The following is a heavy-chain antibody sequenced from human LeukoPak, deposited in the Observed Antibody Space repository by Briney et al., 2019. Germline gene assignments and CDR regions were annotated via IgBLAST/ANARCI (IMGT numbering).Heavy chain of an antibody. CDR2: ISVNGRTT. D-gene: IGHD1-26*01. Sequence: PGGSLRLSCAASGFTFSSYAMSWVRQAPGKGLEWVSSISVNGRTTYYADSVKGRFTISRDSSKNTLYLNSLRAEDTAIYFCARVFGGTYGGDYWGQGTLVTVSS. V-gene: IGHV3-23*01. J-gene: IGHJ4*02. CDR3: ARVFGGTYGGDY. CDR1: GFTFSSYA.